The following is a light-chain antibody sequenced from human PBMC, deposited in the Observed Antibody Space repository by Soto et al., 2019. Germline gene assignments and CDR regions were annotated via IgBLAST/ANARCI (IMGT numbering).Light chain of an antibody. CDR2: DVN. CDR1: SSHIGAYNF. V-gene: IGLV2-14*03. J-gene: IGLJ2*01. Sequence: QSALTQPASVSGSPGQSITISCTGTSSHIGAYNFVSWYQQHPGKAPKLMLYDVNIRPSGVSNRFSGSKSGNTASLTISGLQAEDEADYYCTSWTTSTTMIFGGGAKLTDL. CDR3: TSWTTSTTMI.